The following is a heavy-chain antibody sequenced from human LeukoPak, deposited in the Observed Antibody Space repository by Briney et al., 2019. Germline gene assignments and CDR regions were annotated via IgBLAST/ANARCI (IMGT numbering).Heavy chain of an antibody. CDR3: AKDHSGGYYYFDY. CDR1: GLTFNKYA. D-gene: IGHD3-22*01. V-gene: IGHV3-23*01. Sequence: GGSLRLSCAASGLTFNKYAMTWVRQAPGKGLEWVSALSDSGGSTYYADSVKGRFTISRDNSENTLYLQMNSLRADDTAVYYCAKDHSGGYYYFDYWGQGTLVTVSS. CDR2: LSDSGGST. J-gene: IGHJ4*02.